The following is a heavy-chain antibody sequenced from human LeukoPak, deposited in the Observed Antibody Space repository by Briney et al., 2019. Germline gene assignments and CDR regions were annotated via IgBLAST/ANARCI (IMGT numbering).Heavy chain of an antibody. V-gene: IGHV4-4*02. J-gene: IGHJ4*02. D-gene: IGHD6-19*01. CDR1: GGSISSSNW. Sequence: SGTLSLTCADSGGSISSSNWWSWVRQPPGKGLEWIGEIYHSGSTNYNPSLKSRVTISVDKSKNQFSLKLSSVTAADTAVYYCATSYSSGPLYDFDYWGQGTLVTVSS. CDR3: ATSYSSGPLYDFDY. CDR2: IYHSGST.